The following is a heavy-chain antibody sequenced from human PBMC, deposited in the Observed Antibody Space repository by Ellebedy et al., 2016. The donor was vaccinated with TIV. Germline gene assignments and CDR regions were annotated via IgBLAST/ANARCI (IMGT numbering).Heavy chain of an antibody. Sequence: ASVKVSCKAFGCIFSAYGISWVRQAPGQGLEWMGWISTSNGNTKYAQMFQDRVTMTTDTSTSTAYMELRSLGSGDTAVYFCARDPPGTTEDYWGQGTQVTVSS. CDR2: ISTSNGNT. CDR1: GCIFSAYG. CDR3: ARDPPGTTEDY. J-gene: IGHJ4*02. D-gene: IGHD4-17*01. V-gene: IGHV1-18*04.